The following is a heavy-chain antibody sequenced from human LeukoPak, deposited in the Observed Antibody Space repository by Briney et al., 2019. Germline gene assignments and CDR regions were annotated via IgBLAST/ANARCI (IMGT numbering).Heavy chain of an antibody. CDR3: ARCGSSNWFDP. J-gene: IGHJ5*02. CDR1: GFTFSSYG. CDR2: FDPEDGET. V-gene: IGHV1-24*01. D-gene: IGHD2-21*01. Sequence: PGGSLRLSCAASGFTFSSYGMHWVRQAPGKGLEWMGGFDPEDGETIYAQKFQGRVTMTEDTSTDTAYMELSSLRSEDTAVYYCARCGSSNWFDPWGQGTLVTVSS.